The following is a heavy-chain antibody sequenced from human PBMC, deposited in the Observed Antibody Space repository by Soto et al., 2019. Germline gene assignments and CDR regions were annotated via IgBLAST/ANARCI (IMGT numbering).Heavy chain of an antibody. V-gene: IGHV3-15*07. J-gene: IGHJ6*02. D-gene: IGHD3-3*02. CDR1: GYSFKDAW. Sequence: EVKLVESGGGLVKPGGSLRLSCAASGYSFKDAWMNWVRQAPGKGLEWVGRIKSIANGGTTEYAAPVKGRFSISRDDSTSTLSLQLKSLQRGDAAVYYYTRRPKAAGIRVACMDVWGRGTMVTVS. CDR3: TRRPKAAGIRVACMDV. CDR2: IKSIANGGTT.